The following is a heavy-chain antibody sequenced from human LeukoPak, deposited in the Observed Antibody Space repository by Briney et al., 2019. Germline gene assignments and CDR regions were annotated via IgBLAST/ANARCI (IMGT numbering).Heavy chain of an antibody. CDR1: GFTFNNAW. V-gene: IGHV3-30-3*01. D-gene: IGHD3-22*01. Sequence: GGSLRLSCAASGFTFNNAWMSWVRQAPGKGLEWVAVISYDGSNKYYADSVKGRFTISRDNSKNTLYLQMNSLRAEDTAVYYCARGLRYYDSRFDYWGQGTLVTVSS. J-gene: IGHJ4*02. CDR2: ISYDGSNK. CDR3: ARGLRYYDSRFDY.